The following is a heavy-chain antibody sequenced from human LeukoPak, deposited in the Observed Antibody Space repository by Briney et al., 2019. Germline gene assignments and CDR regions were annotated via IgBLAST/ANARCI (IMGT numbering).Heavy chain of an antibody. V-gene: IGHV4/OR15-8*01. Sequence: SETLSLTCVVSGDSISSSKWWSWVRQPPGKGLEGIGEIHHSGSANYNPSLKSRVIISVDKSDTQFSLKLTSVTAADTAVSYCATKDVAAAGTPFDYWGQGILVTVSS. CDR3: ATKDVAAAGTPFDY. CDR1: GDSISSSKW. J-gene: IGHJ4*02. D-gene: IGHD2-15*01. CDR2: IHHSGSA.